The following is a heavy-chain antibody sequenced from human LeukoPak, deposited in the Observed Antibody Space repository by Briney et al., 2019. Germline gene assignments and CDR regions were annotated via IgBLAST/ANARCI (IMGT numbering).Heavy chain of an antibody. J-gene: IGHJ4*02. V-gene: IGHV3-23*01. CDR2: IRGSGDTT. CDR1: GATLRNYG. Sequence: GGSLRLSCAASGATLRNYGLSWVRHTPGKGLEWVSAIRGSGDTTFYADSVKGRFTISRDNSENTVYLQMNSLRAEDTAVYYYEKRGDKLDLIWGQGTLVTVSS. D-gene: IGHD2-21*02. CDR3: EKRGDKLDLI.